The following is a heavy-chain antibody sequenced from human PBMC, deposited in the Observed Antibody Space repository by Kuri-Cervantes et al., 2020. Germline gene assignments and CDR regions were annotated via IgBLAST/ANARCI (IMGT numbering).Heavy chain of an antibody. Sequence: GSLRLSCTVSGGSVSSGSYYWSWIRQPPGKGLEWIGYIYYGRSTNYNPSLRSRVTISVDTSKNQFSLKLSFVTAADTAVYYCARDSSGIPVSDWGQEPWSPSPQ. CDR2: IYYGRST. CDR3: ARDSSGIPVSD. D-gene: IGHD6-19*01. CDR1: GGSVSSGSYY. V-gene: IGHV4-61*01. J-gene: IGHJ4*01.